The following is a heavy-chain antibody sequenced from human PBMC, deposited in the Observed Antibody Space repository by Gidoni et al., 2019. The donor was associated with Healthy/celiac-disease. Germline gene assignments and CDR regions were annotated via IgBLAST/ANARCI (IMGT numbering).Heavy chain of an antibody. CDR1: GSTFTSYD. CDR3: ARGSDIVVVVADDKDAFDI. J-gene: IGHJ3*02. CDR2: MNPNSGNT. Sequence: VHLLQSGARVKKPGAYMKVSCTLLGSTFTSYDINWMRQATGQGLEWMGWMNPNSGNTGYAQKFQGRVTMTRNTSISTAYMELSSLRSEDTAVYYCARGSDIVVVVADDKDAFDIWGQGTMVTVSS. D-gene: IGHD2-15*01. V-gene: IGHV1-8*01.